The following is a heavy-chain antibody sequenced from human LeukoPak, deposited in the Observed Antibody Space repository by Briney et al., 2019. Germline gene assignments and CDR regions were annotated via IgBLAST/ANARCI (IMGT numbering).Heavy chain of an antibody. Sequence: ASVKVSCKASGYTFTSYGISWVRQAPGQGLEWMGWISAYNGNTNYAQKLQGRVAMTTDTSTSTAYMELRSLRAEDTALYYCARVRYQLLSGWFDPWGQGALVTVSS. CDR3: ARVRYQLLSGWFDP. CDR1: GYTFTSYG. D-gene: IGHD2-2*01. CDR2: ISAYNGNT. J-gene: IGHJ5*02. V-gene: IGHV1-18*01.